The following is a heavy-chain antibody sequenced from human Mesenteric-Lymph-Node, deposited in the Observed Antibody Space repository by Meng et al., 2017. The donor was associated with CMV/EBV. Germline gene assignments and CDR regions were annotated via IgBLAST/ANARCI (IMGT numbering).Heavy chain of an antibody. CDR1: CGSIRSISYY. Sequence: QLQLQESGPGLVKPSETRSLTCPVSCGSIRSISYYWGWIRQPPGKGLEWIGSIYYSGSTYYNPSLKSRVTISVDTSKNQFSLKLSSVTAADTAVYYCARDGDYYDSSGYNPFDYWGQGTLVTVSS. CDR2: IYYSGST. J-gene: IGHJ4*02. D-gene: IGHD3-22*01. V-gene: IGHV4-39*07. CDR3: ARDGDYYDSSGYNPFDY.